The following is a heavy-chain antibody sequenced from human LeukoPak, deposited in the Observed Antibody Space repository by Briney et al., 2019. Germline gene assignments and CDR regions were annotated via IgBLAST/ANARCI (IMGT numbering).Heavy chain of an antibody. Sequence: SETLSLTCTVSGGSISSYYWSWIRQPPGKGLEWIGYIYYSGSTNYNPSLKGRVTISVDTSKNQFSLKLSSVTAADTAVYYCATSRRDGYNLGVYYFDYWGQGTLVTVSS. V-gene: IGHV4-59*01. CDR2: IYYSGST. J-gene: IGHJ4*02. CDR1: GGSISSYY. CDR3: ATSRRDGYNLGVYYFDY. D-gene: IGHD5-24*01.